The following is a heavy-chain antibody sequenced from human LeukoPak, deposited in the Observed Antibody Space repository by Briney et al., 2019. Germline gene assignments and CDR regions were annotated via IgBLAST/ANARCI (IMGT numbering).Heavy chain of an antibody. V-gene: IGHV5-51*01. Sequence: GESLKISFKGSGYRFTSYWIGWVRQMPGKGLEWMGIIYPGDSDTRYSPSFQGQVTISADKSIRTAYLQWSSLKASDTAMYYCARWGFSSGYYASFFDYWGQGTLVTVSS. J-gene: IGHJ4*02. D-gene: IGHD3-22*01. CDR3: ARWGFSSGYYASFFDY. CDR2: IYPGDSDT. CDR1: GYRFTSYW.